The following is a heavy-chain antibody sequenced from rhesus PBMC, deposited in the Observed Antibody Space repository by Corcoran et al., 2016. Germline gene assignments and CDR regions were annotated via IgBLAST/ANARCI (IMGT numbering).Heavy chain of an antibody. CDR3: ARGTGVIIMPIDY. D-gene: IGHD3-22*01. CDR1: GGSISGGSY. J-gene: IGHJ4*01. CDR2: IYGNSAST. Sequence: QVQLQESGPGLVKPSETLSLTCAVSGGSISGGSYWGWLRQPPWKGLVWIGNIYGNSASTYYNPSLKSRVTIAKDTSKNQFSLKLSSVTAADTAVYYCARGTGVIIMPIDYWGQGVLVTVSS. V-gene: IGHV4S7*01.